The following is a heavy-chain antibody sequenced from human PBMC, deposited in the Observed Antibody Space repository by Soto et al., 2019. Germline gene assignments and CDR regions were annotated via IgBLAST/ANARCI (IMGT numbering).Heavy chain of an antibody. CDR2: ITSSSNTI. CDR1: VFPFSRYS. V-gene: IGHV3-48*02. J-gene: IGHJ4*02. Sequence: GGSLRLSCAASVFPFSRYSMNWVRQAPGKGLEWVSYITSSSNTIYYADSVKGRFTISRDNAKNSLYLQMISLRDEDTAVYYCAGLYDSSGYYYFDYWGQGTLVTVSS. CDR3: AGLYDSSGYYYFDY. D-gene: IGHD3-22*01.